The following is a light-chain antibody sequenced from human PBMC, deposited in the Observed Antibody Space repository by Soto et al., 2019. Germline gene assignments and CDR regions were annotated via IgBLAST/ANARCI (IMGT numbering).Light chain of an antibody. CDR2: DVS. CDR1: SSDVGGYNY. J-gene: IGLJ3*02. CDR3: CSYAGSYTHWV. Sequence: QSAVTQPRSVSGSPGQSVTISCTGTSSDVGGYNYVSWYQQHPGKAPKLMIYDVSKRPSGVPDRFSGSKSGNTASLTISGLQAEDEADYYCCSYAGSYTHWVFGGGTKVTVL. V-gene: IGLV2-11*01.